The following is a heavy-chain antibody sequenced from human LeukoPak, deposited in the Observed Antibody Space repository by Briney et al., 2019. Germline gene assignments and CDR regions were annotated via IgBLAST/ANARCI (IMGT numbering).Heavy chain of an antibody. V-gene: IGHV3-30*18. D-gene: IGHD5-24*01. CDR2: ISYDGSNK. J-gene: IGHJ4*02. CDR3: AKDQLRGKWLQLGPLDY. Sequence: GGSLRLSCAASGFTFSSYGMHWVRQAPGKGLEGVAVISYDGSNKYYADSVKGRFTISRDNSKNTLYLQMNSLRAEDTDVYYSAKDQLRGKWLQLGPLDYWGQGTLVTVSS. CDR1: GFTFSSYG.